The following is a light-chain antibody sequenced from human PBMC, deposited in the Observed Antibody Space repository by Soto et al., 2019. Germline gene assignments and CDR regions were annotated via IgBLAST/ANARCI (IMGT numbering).Light chain of an antibody. CDR2: DND. Sequence: QSVLTQPPSVSAAPGQKVTISCSGSSSKIGNNYVFWYQQLPGTAPKLLIYDNDKRPSGIPDRFSCSKSGTSATLGITGLQTGDEADYYCATWDRSLSVGVFGGGTKLTVL. CDR3: ATWDRSLSVGV. V-gene: IGLV1-51*01. J-gene: IGLJ2*01. CDR1: SSKIGNNY.